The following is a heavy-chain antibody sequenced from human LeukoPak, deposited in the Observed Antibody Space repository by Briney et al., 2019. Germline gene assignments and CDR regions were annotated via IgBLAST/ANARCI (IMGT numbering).Heavy chain of an antibody. Sequence: PSETLSLTCTISGGSISAFYWSWIRQPPGKGLEWIGNIYHSGSTNYNPSLKSRVIMSVDTSKKYFSLKLSSVTGADTAVYYCARDRGSSGWYINDYWGQGTLVIVSS. V-gene: IGHV4-59*13. D-gene: IGHD6-19*01. CDR1: GGSISAFY. J-gene: IGHJ4*02. CDR3: ARDRGSSGWYINDY. CDR2: IYHSGST.